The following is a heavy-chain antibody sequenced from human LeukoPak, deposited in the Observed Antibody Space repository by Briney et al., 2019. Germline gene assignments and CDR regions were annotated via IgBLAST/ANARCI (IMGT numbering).Heavy chain of an antibody. CDR2: ISYDGSNK. V-gene: IGHV3-30*04. D-gene: IGHD3-22*01. CDR3: ARVGQLYDSSGYYFDY. J-gene: IGHJ4*02. CDR1: GFTFSSYA. Sequence: GGSLRLSCAASGFTFSSYAMHWVRQAPGKGLEWVAVISYDGSNKYYADSVKGRFTISRDNSKNTLYLQMNSLRAGDTAVYYCARVGQLYDSSGYYFDYWGQGTLVTVSS.